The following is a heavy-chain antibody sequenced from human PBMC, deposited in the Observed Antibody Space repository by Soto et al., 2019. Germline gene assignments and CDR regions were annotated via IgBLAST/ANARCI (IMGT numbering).Heavy chain of an antibody. J-gene: IGHJ4*02. CDR1: GDSISSGYY. V-gene: IGHV4-38-2*01. Sequence: TSETLSLTCAVSGDSISSGYYWAWIRQPPGKGQEWIGSIYHSGTTYYNPSLESRVTISVDTSKNQFSLKLSSVTAADTAVYYCARTIGRSMHTFDYWGQGTLVTVSS. CDR2: IYHSGTT. D-gene: IGHD2-8*01. CDR3: ARTIGRSMHTFDY.